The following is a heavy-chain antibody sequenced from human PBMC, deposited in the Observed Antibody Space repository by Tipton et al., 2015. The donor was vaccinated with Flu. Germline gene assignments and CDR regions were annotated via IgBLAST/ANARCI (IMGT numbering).Heavy chain of an antibody. CDR1: GYTFTSYD. V-gene: IGHV1-8*01. Sequence: QLVQSGAEVKKPGASVKVSCKASGYTFTSYDINWVRQATGQGLEWMGWMNPNSGNTGYAQKFQGRVTMTRNTSISTAYMELSSLRSEDTAVYYCASGAPRYFDGLSGYFYGMDVWGQGTTVTVSS. D-gene: IGHD3-9*01. CDR2: MNPNSGNT. J-gene: IGHJ6*02. CDR3: ASGAPRYFDGLSGYFYGMDV.